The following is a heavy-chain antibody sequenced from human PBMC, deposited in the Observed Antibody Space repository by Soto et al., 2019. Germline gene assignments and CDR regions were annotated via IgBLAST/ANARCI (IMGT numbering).Heavy chain of an antibody. CDR2: IIPIFGTA. CDR1: GGTFSSYA. V-gene: IGHV1-69*06. Sequence: ASVKVSCKASGGTFSSYAISWVRQAPGQGLEWMGGIIPIFGTANYAQKFQGRVTITADKSTSTAYMELSSLRSEDTAVYYCARVAAAGTTAFDIWGQGTMVTVSS. CDR3: ARVAAAGTTAFDI. D-gene: IGHD6-13*01. J-gene: IGHJ3*02.